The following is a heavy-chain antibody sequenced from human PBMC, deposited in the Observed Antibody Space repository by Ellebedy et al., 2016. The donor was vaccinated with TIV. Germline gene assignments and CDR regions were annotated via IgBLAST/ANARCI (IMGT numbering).Heavy chain of an antibody. Sequence: GESLKISCAASGFTFSGYWMSWVRQPPGKGLEWVANIKEDGSEAYYVDSVKGRFTISRDNAKNSLYLQMSNLRAEDTAVFYCARAGGRHSTGSGFYWGQGTRVTVST. V-gene: IGHV3-7*03. CDR2: IKEDGSEA. CDR3: ARAGGRHSTGSGFY. J-gene: IGHJ4*02. CDR1: GFTFSGYW. D-gene: IGHD2-2*01.